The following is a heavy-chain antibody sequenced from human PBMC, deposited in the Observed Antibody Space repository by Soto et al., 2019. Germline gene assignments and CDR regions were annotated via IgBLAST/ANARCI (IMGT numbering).Heavy chain of an antibody. J-gene: IGHJ4*02. V-gene: IGHV3-11*01. CDR1: GFILSDYY. D-gene: IGHD5-12*01. Sequence: GGSLRLSCAASGFILSDYYMSWIRQAPGKGLEWVSYISNSGSTIYYTDSVKGRFTISRDNAKNSLFLQMNSLRAEDTALYYCARDRFGDGYNYRANFDSWGQGILVTVSS. CDR3: ARDRFGDGYNYRANFDS. CDR2: ISNSGSTI.